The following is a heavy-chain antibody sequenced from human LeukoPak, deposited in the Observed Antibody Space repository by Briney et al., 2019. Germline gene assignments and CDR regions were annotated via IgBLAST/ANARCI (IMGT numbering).Heavy chain of an antibody. J-gene: IGHJ4*02. CDR2: ISGSGGST. V-gene: IGHV3-23*01. CDR1: GFTFSSYA. D-gene: IGHD3-22*01. CDR3: AKSYSSGYYYPFDY. Sequence: GGSLRLSCAAAGFTFSSYAMSWVRQAPGKGLEWVSAISGSGGSTYYADSVKGRFTISRDNSKNTLYLQMNSLRAKYTAVYYCAKSYSSGYYYPFDYWGQGTLVTVSS.